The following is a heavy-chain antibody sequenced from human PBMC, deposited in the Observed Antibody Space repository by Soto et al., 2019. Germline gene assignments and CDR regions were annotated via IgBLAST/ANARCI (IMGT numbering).Heavy chain of an antibody. CDR3: ARDWEFGF. CDR1: GYSFSSFY. CDR2: INPSGDST. D-gene: IGHD3-10*01. J-gene: IGHJ4*02. V-gene: IGHV1-46*01. Sequence: ASVKVSCKASGYSFSSFYMHWVRQAPGQGLERMGVINPSGDSTTYAQKFQGRVTMTKDTSTSTLYMELSSLTSEDTAVYFCARDWEFGFWGQGTLVTVSS.